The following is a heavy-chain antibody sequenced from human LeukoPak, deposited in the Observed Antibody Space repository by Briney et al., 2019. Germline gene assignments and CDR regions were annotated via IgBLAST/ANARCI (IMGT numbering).Heavy chain of an antibody. CDR3: ARDLDY. Sequence: SETLSLTCTVSGGSISSYYWSWIRQPPGKGLEWIGYIYYSGSPNYNPSLKSRVTISVDTSKNQFSLKLSSVTAADTAVYYCARDLDYWGQGTLVTVSS. CDR1: GGSISSYY. V-gene: IGHV4-59*12. J-gene: IGHJ4*02. CDR2: IYYSGSP.